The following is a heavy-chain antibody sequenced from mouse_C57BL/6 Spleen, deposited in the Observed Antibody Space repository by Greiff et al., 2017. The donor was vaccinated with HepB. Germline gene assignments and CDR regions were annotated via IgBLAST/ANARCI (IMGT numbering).Heavy chain of an antibody. V-gene: IGHV1-7*01. J-gene: IGHJ4*01. D-gene: IGHD1-1*01. CDR2: INPSSGYT. Sequence: VQLVESGAELAKPGASVKLSCKASGYTFTSYWMHWVKQRPGQGLEWIGYINPSSGYTKYNQKFKDKATLTADKSSSTAYMQLSGLTYEDSAVYYCARLYYGSSYDAMDYWGQGTSVTVSS. CDR3: ARLYYGSSYDAMDY. CDR1: GYTFTSYW.